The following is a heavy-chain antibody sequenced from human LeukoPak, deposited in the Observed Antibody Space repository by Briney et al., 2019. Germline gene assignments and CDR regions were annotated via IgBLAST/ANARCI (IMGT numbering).Heavy chain of an antibody. V-gene: IGHV4-34*01. CDR3: ARVGYGSGAGDY. D-gene: IGHD3-10*01. CDR1: GGSFSGYY. CDR2: INHSGST. J-gene: IGHJ4*02. Sequence: PSETVSLTCVVYGGSFSGYYWSWIPQPPGKGLEWIGEINHSGSTNYNPSLKSRVTISVDTSKNQFSLKLSSVTAADTAVYYCARVGYGSGAGDYWGQGTLVTVSS.